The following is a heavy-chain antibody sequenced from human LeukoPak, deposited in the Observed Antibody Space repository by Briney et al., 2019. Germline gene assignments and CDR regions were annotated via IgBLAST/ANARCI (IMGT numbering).Heavy chain of an antibody. Sequence: PGGSLRLSCAASGFTFSSYSMNWVRQAPGKGLEWVSSISSSSSYIYYADSVKGRFTISRDNATNSLYLQMNSLRAEDTAPYYCAREIVVLPAAIMSPTRPPPWGQGTLVTVSS. D-gene: IGHD2-2*01. CDR3: AREIVVLPAAIMSPTRPPP. J-gene: IGHJ5*02. V-gene: IGHV3-21*01. CDR2: ISSSSSYI. CDR1: GFTFSSYS.